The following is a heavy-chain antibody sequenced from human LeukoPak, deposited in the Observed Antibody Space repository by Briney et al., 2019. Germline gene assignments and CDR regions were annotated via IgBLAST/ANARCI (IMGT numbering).Heavy chain of an antibody. D-gene: IGHD5-24*01. V-gene: IGHV3-30*02. CDR2: IRYDGSNK. CDR3: AKAARRWLQLFYFDY. CDR1: GFTFSSYG. Sequence: AGGSLRLSCAASGFTFSSYGMDWVRQAPGKGLEWVAFIRYDGSNKYYADSVKGRFTSDRDNSKNTLYLQMNRLRGEDTAVYYCAKAARRWLQLFYFDYWGQGTLVTVSS. J-gene: IGHJ4*02.